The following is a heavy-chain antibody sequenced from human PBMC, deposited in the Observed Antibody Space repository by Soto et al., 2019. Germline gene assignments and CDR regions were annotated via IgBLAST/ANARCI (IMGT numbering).Heavy chain of an antibody. J-gene: IGHJ4*02. Sequence: EVQLLESGGGLVQPGGSLRLSCAASGFTFSSSAMSWVRRAPGEGLEWVSDITGGGGGTYYADSVKGRFTISRDNSKNTLYLQMNSLRAEDTAVYYCAKGSGSARPYYFDYWGQGTLVTVSS. CDR3: AKGSGSARPYYFDY. V-gene: IGHV3-23*01. CDR1: GFTFSSSA. D-gene: IGHD2-2*01. CDR2: ITGGGGGT.